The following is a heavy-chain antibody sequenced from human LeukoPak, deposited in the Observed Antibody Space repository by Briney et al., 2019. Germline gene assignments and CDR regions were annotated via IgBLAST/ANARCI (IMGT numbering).Heavy chain of an antibody. CDR3: TRFYYDSSGYAPFDY. V-gene: IGHV5-51*01. J-gene: IGHJ4*02. Sequence: GESLKISCKGSGYSFTSYWIGWVRQMPGKGLEWMGIIYPGDSDTRYSPSFQGQVTISADKSISTAYLQWSSLKASDTAMYYCTRFYYDSSGYAPFDYWGQGTLVTVSS. CDR2: IYPGDSDT. D-gene: IGHD3-22*01. CDR1: GYSFTSYW.